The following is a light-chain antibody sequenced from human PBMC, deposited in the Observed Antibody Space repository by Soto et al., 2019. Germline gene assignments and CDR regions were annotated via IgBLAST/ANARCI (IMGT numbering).Light chain of an antibody. CDR1: QGIATY. CDR3: QKYNNAPLT. J-gene: IGKJ4*01. Sequence: DIQMTQSPSSLSASVGDRVTITCRASQGIATYLAWYQQKPGKVPKLLIYAASTLQSGVPSRFSGSGSGTDFTPIISSLQPEDVATYFCQKYNNAPLTFGGGTKVDIK. V-gene: IGKV1-27*01. CDR2: AAS.